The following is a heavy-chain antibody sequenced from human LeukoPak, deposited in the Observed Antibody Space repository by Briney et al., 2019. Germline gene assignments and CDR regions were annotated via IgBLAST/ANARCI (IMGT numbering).Heavy chain of an antibody. CDR2: ISSSGSSI. Sequence: PGGSLRLSCAASGFPFSNYEMNWVRQAPGKGLEGVSYISSSGSSIYYADSVKGRFSISRDNAKNSLYLQMNSLRVEDTGVYYCAKDNAGDFWSGYYTGFNYWGQGTLVTVSS. D-gene: IGHD3-3*01. CDR1: GFPFSNYE. V-gene: IGHV3-48*03. J-gene: IGHJ4*02. CDR3: AKDNAGDFWSGYYTGFNY.